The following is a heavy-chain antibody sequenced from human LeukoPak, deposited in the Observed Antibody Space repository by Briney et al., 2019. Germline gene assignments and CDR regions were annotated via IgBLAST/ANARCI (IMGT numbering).Heavy chain of an antibody. Sequence: PGGSLRLSCAASGFTFSSYSMKWVRQAPGKGLEWVSYISSSSSIIYYADSVKGRFTISRDNAKSSLYLQMNSLRAEDTAVYYCARDGAATGTDDYWGQGTLVTVSS. V-gene: IGHV3-48*01. CDR2: ISSSSSII. CDR3: ARDGAATGTDDY. D-gene: IGHD6-13*01. J-gene: IGHJ4*02. CDR1: GFTFSSYS.